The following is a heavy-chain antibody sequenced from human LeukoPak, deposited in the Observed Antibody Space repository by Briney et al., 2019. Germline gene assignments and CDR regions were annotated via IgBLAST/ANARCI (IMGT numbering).Heavy chain of an antibody. CDR2: FDPEDGET. V-gene: IGHV1-24*01. CDR3: VKDSVGGLSWPLYWYLDL. D-gene: IGHD3-16*01. J-gene: IGHJ2*01. Sequence: GASVKVSCKVSGHTLTELSMHWVRQAPGKGLEWMGGFDPEDGETIYAQKFQGRVTMTEDTSTDTAYMELGSLRSEDTAVYYCVKDSVGGLSWPLYWYLDLWGRGTLVTVSS. CDR1: GHTLTELS.